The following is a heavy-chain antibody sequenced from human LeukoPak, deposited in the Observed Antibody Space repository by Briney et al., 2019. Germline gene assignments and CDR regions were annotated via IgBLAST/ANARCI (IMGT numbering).Heavy chain of an antibody. CDR3: ARSVAAGGILDY. Sequence: QPGGSLRLSCAASGFTFSSYEMNWVRRAPGKGLEWVSYISSSGSTIYYADSVKGRFTISRDNAKNSLYLQMNSLRAEDTAVYYCARSVAAGGILDYWGQGTLVTVSS. D-gene: IGHD6-13*01. V-gene: IGHV3-48*03. CDR2: ISSSGSTI. CDR1: GFTFSSYE. J-gene: IGHJ4*02.